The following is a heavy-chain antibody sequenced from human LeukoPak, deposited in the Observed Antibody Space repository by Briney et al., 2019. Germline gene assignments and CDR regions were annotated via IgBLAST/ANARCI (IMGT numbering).Heavy chain of an antibody. CDR1: GGTFSSYA. D-gene: IGHD6-6*01. CDR3: ARGRARPVRYMDV. V-gene: IGHV1-69*04. CDR2: IIPILGIA. Sequence: SVKVSCKASGGTFSSYAISWVRQAPGQGLEWMGRIIPILGIANYAQKFQGRVTITADKSTSTAYMELSSLRSEDTAVYYCARGRARPVRYMDVWGKGTTVTVSS. J-gene: IGHJ6*03.